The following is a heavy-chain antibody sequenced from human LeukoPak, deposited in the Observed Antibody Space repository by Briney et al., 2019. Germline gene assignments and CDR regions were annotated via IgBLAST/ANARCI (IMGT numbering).Heavy chain of an antibody. D-gene: IGHD4-11*01. CDR3: ARDGDPNDYSNYKLVIFY. CDR2: ISAYNGNT. J-gene: IGHJ4*02. Sequence: VASVKVSCKASGYTFTSYGISWVRQAPGQGLEWMGWISAYNGNTNYAQKLQGRVTMTTDTSTSTAYMELRSLRSDDTAVYYCARDGDPNDYSNYKLVIFYWGQGTLVTVSS. V-gene: IGHV1-18*01. CDR1: GYTFTSYG.